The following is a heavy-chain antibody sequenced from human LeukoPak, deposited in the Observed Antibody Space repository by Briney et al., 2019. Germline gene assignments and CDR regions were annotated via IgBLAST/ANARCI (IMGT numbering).Heavy chain of an antibody. D-gene: IGHD2-2*01. CDR1: GGSFSGYY. CDR3: ARESYCSSTSCHDY. Sequence: PSETLSLTCAVYGGSFSGYYWSWIRQPPGKGLEWIGEINHSGSTNYNPSLKSRVTISVDTSKNQFSPKLSSVTAADTAVYYCARESYCSSTSCHDYWGQGTLVTVSS. V-gene: IGHV4-34*01. CDR2: INHSGST. J-gene: IGHJ4*02.